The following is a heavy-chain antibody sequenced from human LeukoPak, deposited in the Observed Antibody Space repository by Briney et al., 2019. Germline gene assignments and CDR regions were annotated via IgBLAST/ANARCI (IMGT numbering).Heavy chain of an antibody. CDR3: ARMSGMVVRGVIPDYYYMDV. CDR2: IYYSGST. D-gene: IGHD3-10*01. CDR1: GGSISSSSYY. V-gene: IGHV4-39*01. J-gene: IGHJ6*03. Sequence: SETLSLTCTVSGGSISSSSYYWGRIRQPPGKGLEWIGSIYYSGSTYYNPSLKSRVTISVDTSKNQFSLKLSSVTAADTAVYYCARMSGMVVRGVIPDYYYMDVWGKGTTVTVSS.